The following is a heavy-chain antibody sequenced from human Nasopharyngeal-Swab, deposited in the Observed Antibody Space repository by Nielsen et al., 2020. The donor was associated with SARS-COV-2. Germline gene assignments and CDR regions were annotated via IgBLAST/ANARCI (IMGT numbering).Heavy chain of an antibody. V-gene: IGHV5-51*01. J-gene: IGHJ3*02. CDR1: GYSFTSYW. CDR2: IYPGDSDT. Sequence: GESLKISCKGSGYSFTSYWIGWVRQMPGKGLEWMGIIYPGDSDTRYSPSFQGQVTISADKSISTAYLQWSSLKASDTAMYYCARQQTLLRYFDWPNAFDIWGQGTMVTVSS. D-gene: IGHD3-9*01. CDR3: ARQQTLLRYFDWPNAFDI.